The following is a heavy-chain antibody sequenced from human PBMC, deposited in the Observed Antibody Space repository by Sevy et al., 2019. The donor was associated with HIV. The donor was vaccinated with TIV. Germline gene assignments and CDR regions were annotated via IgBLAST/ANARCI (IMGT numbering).Heavy chain of an antibody. CDR1: GGSFSGYY. CDR3: ARGRGYSYGYPFE. D-gene: IGHD5-18*01. Sequence: SETLSLTCAVYGGSFSGYYWSWIRQPPGKGLEWIGEINHSGSTNYNPSLKSRVTISVDTSKNQFSLKLSSVTAADTAVYYCARGRGYSYGYPFEWGQGTLVTVSS. J-gene: IGHJ4*02. V-gene: IGHV4-34*01. CDR2: INHSGST.